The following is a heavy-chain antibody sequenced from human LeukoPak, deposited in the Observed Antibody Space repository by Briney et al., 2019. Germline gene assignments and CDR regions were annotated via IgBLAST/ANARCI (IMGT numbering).Heavy chain of an antibody. J-gene: IGHJ4*02. D-gene: IGHD6-13*01. V-gene: IGHV3-72*01. Sequence: GGSLRLSCAASGFNFNNFAMSWVRQAPGKGLEWVGRSRNKADSYTAEYAASVKGRFTISRDESKNSLYLQISSLETEDAAVYYCATSSWYRLAYWGQGSLVTVSS. CDR2: SRNKADSYTA. CDR3: ATSSWYRLAY. CDR1: GFNFNNFA.